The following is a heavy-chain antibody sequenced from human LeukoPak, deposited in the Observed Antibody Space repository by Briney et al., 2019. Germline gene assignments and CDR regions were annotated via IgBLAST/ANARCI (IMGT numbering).Heavy chain of an antibody. CDR2: MNPNRGNT. Sequence: GASVKVSCKASGYTFTSYDINWVRQATGQGLEWMGWMNPNRGNTGYAQKFQGRVTMTRNTSISTAYMELSSLRSEDTAVYYCARGVTMVRGVIINYWGQGNLVTVSS. D-gene: IGHD3-10*01. CDR1: GYTFTSYD. V-gene: IGHV1-8*01. J-gene: IGHJ4*02. CDR3: ARGVTMVRGVIINY.